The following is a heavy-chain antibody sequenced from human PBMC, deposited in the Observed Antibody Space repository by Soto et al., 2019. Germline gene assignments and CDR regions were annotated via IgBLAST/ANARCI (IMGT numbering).Heavy chain of an antibody. CDR1: GGSISSYY. Sequence: SETLSLTCTVSGGSISSYYWSWIRQPPGKGLEWIGYIYYSGSTNYNPSLKSRVTISVDTSKNQFSLKLSSVTAADTAVYYCARNAYYYDSSGYQSPPYYYGMDVWGQGTTVTVSS. V-gene: IGHV4-59*01. CDR2: IYYSGST. D-gene: IGHD3-22*01. J-gene: IGHJ6*02. CDR3: ARNAYYYDSSGYQSPPYYYGMDV.